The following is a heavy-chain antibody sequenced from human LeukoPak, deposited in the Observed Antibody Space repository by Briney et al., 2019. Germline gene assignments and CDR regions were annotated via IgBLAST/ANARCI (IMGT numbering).Heavy chain of an antibody. J-gene: IGHJ4*02. D-gene: IGHD1-26*01. V-gene: IGHV1-69*13. CDR2: IIPIFGTA. CDR1: GGTFSSYA. CDR3: ARGVVGATTGAYSFDY. Sequence: SVKVSCKASGGTFSSYAISWVRQAPGQGLEWMGGIIPIFGTANYAQKFQGRVTIIADESTSTAYMELSSLRSEDTAVYYCARGVVGATTGAYSFDYWGRGTLVTVSS.